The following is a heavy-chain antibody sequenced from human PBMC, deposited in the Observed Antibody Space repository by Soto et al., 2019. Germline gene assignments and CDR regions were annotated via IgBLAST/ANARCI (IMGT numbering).Heavy chain of an antibody. J-gene: IGHJ3*02. CDR3: ASRTGDDAFDS. D-gene: IGHD7-27*01. V-gene: IGHV4-59*01. CDR2: IYYSGST. Sequence: QVQLQESGPGLVKPSETLSLTCTVSGGSISSYYWSWIRQPPGKGLEWIGYIYYSGSTNYNPSLKSRVTISVDTSKTQFSHKLSFVTAADTAVYYCASRTGDDAFDSWGQGTMVTVSS. CDR1: GGSISSYY.